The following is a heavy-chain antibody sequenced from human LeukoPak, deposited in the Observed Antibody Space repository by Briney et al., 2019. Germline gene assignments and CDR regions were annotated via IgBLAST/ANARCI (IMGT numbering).Heavy chain of an antibody. CDR2: IRYDGNNK. V-gene: IGHV3-30*02. Sequence: GGSLRLSCAASGFTFSSYGMHWVRQAPVKGLEWVAFIRYDGNNKYYADSLKSRFTISRDNAKNSLYLQMNSLRAEDTAVYYCASRRTAYCGGDCPEGYWGQGTLVTVSS. J-gene: IGHJ4*02. CDR1: GFTFSSYG. CDR3: ASRRTAYCGGDCPEGY. D-gene: IGHD2-21*02.